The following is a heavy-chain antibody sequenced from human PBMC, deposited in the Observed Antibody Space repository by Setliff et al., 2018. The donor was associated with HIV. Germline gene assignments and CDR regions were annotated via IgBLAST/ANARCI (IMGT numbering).Heavy chain of an antibody. Sequence: SETLSLTCAVYGGSFSGYYWSWIRQPPGKGLEWIGEINQSGSTNYNPSLKGRVTISVDTSKNQFSLKLSSVTAADTAVYHCASGRTRIAAYWGQGTLVTVSS. CDR3: ASGRTRIAAY. D-gene: IGHD6-13*01. CDR1: GGSFSGYY. CDR2: INQSGST. J-gene: IGHJ4*02. V-gene: IGHV4-34*01.